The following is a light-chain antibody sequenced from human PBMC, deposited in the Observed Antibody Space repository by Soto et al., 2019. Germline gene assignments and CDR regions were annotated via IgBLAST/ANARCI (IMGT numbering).Light chain of an antibody. CDR3: QQYGDSPRT. CDR2: GAS. J-gene: IGKJ1*01. Sequence: EIVLSQSPGTLSLSPGERATLSCRASQSVTSSYLAWYQQKPGQAPRLLIYGASSRATAIPDRFSGSGSGTDFTLTISRLEPEDFAVYYCQQYGDSPRTFGQGTKVDIK. V-gene: IGKV3-20*01. CDR1: QSVTSSY.